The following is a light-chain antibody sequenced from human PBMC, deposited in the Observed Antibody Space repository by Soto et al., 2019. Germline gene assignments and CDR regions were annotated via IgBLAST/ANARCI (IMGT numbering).Light chain of an antibody. V-gene: IGLV1-40*01. J-gene: IGLJ3*02. CDR3: QSFDSSLSGGV. CDR1: SSNIGAGYD. CDR2: GNS. Sequence: QSVLTQPPSVSGAPGPRVTISCTGSSSNIGAGYDVHWYQQLPGTAPKLLIYGNSNRPSGVPDRFSGSKSGTSASLAITGLRAEDEADYYCQSFDSSLSGGVFGGGTKLTVL.